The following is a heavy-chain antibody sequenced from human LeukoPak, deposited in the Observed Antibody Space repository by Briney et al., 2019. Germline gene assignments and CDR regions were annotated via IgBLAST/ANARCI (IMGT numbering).Heavy chain of an antibody. CDR3: AKGVKYIVMVTAQHYFDY. CDR1: GFTFSSSG. CDR2: IRYDGSYK. D-gene: IGHD2-21*02. V-gene: IGHV3-30*02. J-gene: IGHJ4*02. Sequence: GGSLRLSCAASGFTFSSSGMHWVRQAPGKGLEWVTFIRYDGSYKYYADSVKGRFTISRDNSKNTLYLQMNTLRADDTAVYYCAKGVKYIVMVTAQHYFDYWGQGTLVTVSS.